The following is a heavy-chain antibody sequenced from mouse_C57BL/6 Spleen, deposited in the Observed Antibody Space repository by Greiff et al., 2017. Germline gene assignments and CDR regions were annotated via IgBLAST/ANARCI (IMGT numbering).Heavy chain of an antibody. V-gene: IGHV5-16*01. CDR3: ARDRGWGYAMDY. J-gene: IGHJ4*01. CDR1: GFTFSDYY. D-gene: IGHD3-3*01. CDR2: INYDGSST. Sequence: EVKVVESEGGLVQPGSSMKLSCTASGFTFSDYYMAWVRQVPEKGLEWVANINYDGSSTYYLDSLKSRFIISRDNAKNILYLQMSSLKSEDTATYYCARDRGWGYAMDYWGQGTSVTVSS.